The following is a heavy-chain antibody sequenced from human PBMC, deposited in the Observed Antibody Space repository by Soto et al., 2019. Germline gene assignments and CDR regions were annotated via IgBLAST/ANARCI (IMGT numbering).Heavy chain of an antibody. CDR1: GGTFSSYA. CDR2: IIPIFGTA. CDR3: ARFPNLHYGGNSGFDY. D-gene: IGHD4-17*01. V-gene: IGHV1-69*01. Sequence: QVQLVQSGAEVKKPGSSVKVSCKASGGTFSSYAISWVRQAPGQGLEWMGGIIPIFGTANYAQKVQGRVTITADESTSTAYMELSSLRSEDTAVYYCARFPNLHYGGNSGFDYWGQGTLVTVSS. J-gene: IGHJ4*02.